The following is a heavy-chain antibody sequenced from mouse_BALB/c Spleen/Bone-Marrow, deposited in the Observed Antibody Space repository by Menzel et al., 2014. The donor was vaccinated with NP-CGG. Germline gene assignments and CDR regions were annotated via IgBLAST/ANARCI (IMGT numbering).Heavy chain of an antibody. Sequence: EVYLQQSGPDLVKPSQSLLLTCTVTGHSITSGYSWHWIRQLPGNKLEWLGYIHYSGSTNYNPSLKSQISITRDTSKNQFFLQLNSVPTEDTAAYYCATDYYGWFAYWGQGTLVTVSA. CDR1: GHSITSGYS. V-gene: IGHV3-1*02. CDR3: ATDYYGWFAY. CDR2: IHYSGST. D-gene: IGHD1-1*01. J-gene: IGHJ3*01.